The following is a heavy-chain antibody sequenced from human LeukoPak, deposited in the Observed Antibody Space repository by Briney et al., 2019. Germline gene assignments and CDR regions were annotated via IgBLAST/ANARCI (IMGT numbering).Heavy chain of an antibody. Sequence: PGGSLRLSCAASGFTFSSYAMHWVRQAPGKGPEWVAVISYDGSNKYYADSVRGRFTISRDNSKNTLYLQMNSLRAEDTAVYYCARGSVIDWIVVVPAALDYWGQGTLVTVSS. J-gene: IGHJ4*02. D-gene: IGHD2-2*01. V-gene: IGHV3-30*04. CDR1: GFTFSSYA. CDR3: ARGSVIDWIVVVPAALDY. CDR2: ISYDGSNK.